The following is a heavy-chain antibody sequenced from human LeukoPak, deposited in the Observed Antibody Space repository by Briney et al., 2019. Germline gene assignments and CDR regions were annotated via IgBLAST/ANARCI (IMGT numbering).Heavy chain of an antibody. CDR1: GGSISSYY. V-gene: IGHV4-4*07. CDR2: IYTSGST. Sequence: SETLSLTCTVSGGSISSYYWSSIPQPAGKGLEWIGRIYTSGSTNYNPSLKSRVTMSVDTSKNPFSLKLSSVTAADTAVYYCARDGGHCSSTSCANYYYYGMDVWGQGTTVTVSS. CDR3: ARDGGHCSSTSCANYYYYGMDV. J-gene: IGHJ6*02. D-gene: IGHD2-2*01.